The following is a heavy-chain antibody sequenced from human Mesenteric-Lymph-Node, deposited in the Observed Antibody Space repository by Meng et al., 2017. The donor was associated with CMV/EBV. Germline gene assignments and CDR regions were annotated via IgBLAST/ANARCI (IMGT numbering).Heavy chain of an antibody. CDR3: ARGQFFGYASNCFDP. D-gene: IGHD2-2*01. Sequence: ASITSTSSYSGCLRQPPVQGLEWIGSLYSRGSPYYNPSLKSRVTISGDTSKNQFSLKLNSVTAADTAFYYCARGQFFGYASNCFDPWGQGTLVTVSS. J-gene: IGHJ5*02. CDR1: ASITSTSSY. CDR2: LYSRGSP. V-gene: IGHV4-39*01.